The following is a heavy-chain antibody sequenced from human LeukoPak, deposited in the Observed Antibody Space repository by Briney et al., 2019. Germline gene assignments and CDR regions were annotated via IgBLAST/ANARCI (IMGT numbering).Heavy chain of an antibody. Sequence: SETLSLTCTVSGGSISSSSYYWGWIRQPPGKGLEWIGSIYYSGSTYYNPSLKSRVTISVDTSKNQFSLKLSSVTAADTAVYYCARSYSASYDSPAGWFDPWGQGTLVTVSS. D-gene: IGHD3-22*01. CDR3: ARSYSASYDSPAGWFDP. V-gene: IGHV4-39*01. CDR1: GGSISSSSYY. J-gene: IGHJ5*02. CDR2: IYYSGST.